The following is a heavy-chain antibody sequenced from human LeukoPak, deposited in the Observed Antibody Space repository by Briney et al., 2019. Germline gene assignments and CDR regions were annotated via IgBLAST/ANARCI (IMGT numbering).Heavy chain of an antibody. J-gene: IGHJ4*02. CDR2: ISGDGITT. CDR1: GFTFNRYA. Sequence: PRGSLRLSCAASGFTFNRYAMHWVRQAPGKGLEWVGLISGDGITTYYLDSVKGRFTISRDNSKNSLYLHMNSLRSEDTALYYCAKDHVYGGADDWGQGTLVTVSS. D-gene: IGHD4-23*01. CDR3: AKDHVYGGADD. V-gene: IGHV3-43*02.